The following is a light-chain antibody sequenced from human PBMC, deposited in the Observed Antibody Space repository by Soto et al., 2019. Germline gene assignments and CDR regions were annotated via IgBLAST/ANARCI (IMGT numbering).Light chain of an antibody. CDR1: QTVRNNY. J-gene: IGKJ5*01. Sequence: EFVLTQSPGTLSLSPGERATLSCRASQTVRNNYLAWYQQKPGQAPRLLIYDASSRATGIPDRFSGGGSGTDFTLTISSLQSEDFAVYYCQQYNNWPLITFGQGTRLENK. V-gene: IGKV3-20*01. CDR2: DAS. CDR3: QQYNNWPLIT.